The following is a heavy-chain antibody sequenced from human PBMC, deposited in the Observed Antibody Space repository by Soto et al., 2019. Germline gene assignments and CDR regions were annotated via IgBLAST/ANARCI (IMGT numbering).Heavy chain of an antibody. V-gene: IGHV3-21*01. Sequence: PGGSLRLSCAVSGFTFNSYSMNWVRQAPGKGLEWVSSISSFSNYMYYTDSVKGRFTISRDNARNSLYLQMNSLRAEDTAVYYCARGGYYDSSGYYTLFDYWGQGTLVTVSS. CDR2: ISSFSNYM. J-gene: IGHJ4*02. CDR3: ARGGYYDSSGYYTLFDY. D-gene: IGHD3-22*01. CDR1: GFTFNSYS.